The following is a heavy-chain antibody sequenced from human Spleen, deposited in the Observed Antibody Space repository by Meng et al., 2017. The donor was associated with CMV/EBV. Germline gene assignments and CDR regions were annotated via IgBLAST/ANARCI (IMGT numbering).Heavy chain of an antibody. D-gene: IGHD3-22*01. Sequence: ESLKISCAASGFTFSSYAMHWVRQAPGKGLEWIGEISHSGSTNYNPSLKSRLTISVDTSKKQFSLKLTSVTAADSAVYYCARDSSDSVAFDIWGQGTMVTVSS. V-gene: IGHV4-34*01. CDR1: GFTFSSYA. CDR3: ARDSSDSVAFDI. J-gene: IGHJ3*02. CDR2: ISHSGST.